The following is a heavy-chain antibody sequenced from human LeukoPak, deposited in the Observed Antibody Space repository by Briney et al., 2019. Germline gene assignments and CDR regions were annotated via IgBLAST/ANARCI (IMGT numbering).Heavy chain of an antibody. CDR3: AKDQYYYDSSGPTGDY. D-gene: IGHD3-22*01. Sequence: GGSLRLSCAASGFTFSNYAMSWVRQAPGKGLEWVSAISGSGASTHYADSVKGRFTISRDNSENTVYLQMNSLRADDTALYYCAKDQYYYDSSGPTGDYWGQGTLVTVSS. CDR1: GFTFSNYA. CDR2: ISGSGAST. J-gene: IGHJ4*02. V-gene: IGHV3-23*01.